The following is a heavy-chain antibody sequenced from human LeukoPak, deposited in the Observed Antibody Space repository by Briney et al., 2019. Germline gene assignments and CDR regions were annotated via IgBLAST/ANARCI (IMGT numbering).Heavy chain of an antibody. CDR3: ASSIEMATISVDY. CDR1: GFTVSSNY. Sequence: GGSLRLSCAASGFTVSSNYMSWVRQAPGKGLEWVSAISGSGGSTYYADSVKGRFTISRDNSKNTLYLQMNSLRAEDTAVYYCASSIEMATISVDYWGQGTLVTVSS. CDR2: ISGSGGST. D-gene: IGHD5-24*01. J-gene: IGHJ4*02. V-gene: IGHV3-23*01.